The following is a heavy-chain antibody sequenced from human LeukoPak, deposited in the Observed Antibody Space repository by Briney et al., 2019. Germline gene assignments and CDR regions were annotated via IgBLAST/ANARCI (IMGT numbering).Heavy chain of an antibody. D-gene: IGHD4-17*01. J-gene: IGHJ3*02. V-gene: IGHV3-74*01. CDR1: GFTFSGYW. CDR2: IDNDGHGI. CDR3: ARDPNGDYIGAFDM. Sequence: GGSLRLSCAASGFTFSGYWMHWVRQGPEKGLELVSRIDNDGHGIIYADSVKGRFTTSRDNAKNTLYLQMNSLRAEDTAVYYCARDPNGDYIGAFDMWGPGTMVTVSS.